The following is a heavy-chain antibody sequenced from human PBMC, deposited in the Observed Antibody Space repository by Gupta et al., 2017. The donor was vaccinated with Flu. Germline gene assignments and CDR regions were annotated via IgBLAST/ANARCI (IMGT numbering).Heavy chain of an antibody. Sequence: VSCQASGYNFIHYGVTWVRQAPGQGLECLGWNSAYNGDTHYPQRLQGRITMTTDTSTSTAYMELRSLTSEDTAVYYCARKSDGFDMWGQGTMVTVSS. CDR2: NSAYNGDT. V-gene: IGHV1-18*01. J-gene: IGHJ3*02. CDR3: ARKSDGFDM. CDR1: GYNFIHYG.